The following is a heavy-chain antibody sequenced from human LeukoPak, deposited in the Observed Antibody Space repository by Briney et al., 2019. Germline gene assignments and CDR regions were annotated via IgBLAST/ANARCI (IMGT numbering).Heavy chain of an antibody. CDR2: INPNSGGT. Sequence: GASVKVSCKASGYTFTGYYMHWVRQAPGQGLEWMGWINPNSGGTNYAQKFQGRVTMTRDTSISTAYMELSRLRSDDTAVYYCAREGQYRITIFGNAFDIWGQGTMVTVSS. J-gene: IGHJ3*02. CDR1: GYTFTGYY. CDR3: AREGQYRITIFGNAFDI. V-gene: IGHV1-2*02. D-gene: IGHD3-3*01.